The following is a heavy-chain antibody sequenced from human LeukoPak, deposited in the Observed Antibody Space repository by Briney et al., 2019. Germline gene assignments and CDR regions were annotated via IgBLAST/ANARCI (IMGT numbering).Heavy chain of an antibody. CDR3: AKERVVIIPTAIDY. J-gene: IGHJ4*02. CDR2: ISGSGGST. D-gene: IGHD2-2*01. CDR1: GFTFSSYA. V-gene: IGHV3-23*01. Sequence: GGSLRPSCAASGFTFSSYAMSWVRQAPGQGLEWVSAISGSGGSTYYADSVKGRFTISRDNSKNTLYLQMNSLRAEDAAIYYCAKERVVIIPTAIDYWGRGTLVTVSS.